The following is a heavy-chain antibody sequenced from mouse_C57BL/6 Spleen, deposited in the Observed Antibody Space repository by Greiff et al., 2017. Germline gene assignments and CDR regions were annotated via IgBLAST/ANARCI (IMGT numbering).Heavy chain of an antibody. D-gene: IGHD1-1*01. Sequence: DVQLQESGPELVKPGASVKISCKASGYSFTGYYMNWVKQSPEKSLEWIGEINPSTGGTTYNQKFKAKATLTVDKSSSTAYMQLKSLTSEDSAVYYCARWGYYGSSYEDYYAMDYWGQGTSVTVSS. J-gene: IGHJ4*01. CDR1: GYSFTGYY. V-gene: IGHV1-42*01. CDR3: ARWGYYGSSYEDYYAMDY. CDR2: INPSTGGT.